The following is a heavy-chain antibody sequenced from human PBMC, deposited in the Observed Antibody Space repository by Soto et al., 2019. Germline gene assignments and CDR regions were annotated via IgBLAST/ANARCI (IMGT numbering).Heavy chain of an antibody. D-gene: IGHD2-15*01. CDR2: VSTSGRST. J-gene: IGHJ4*02. CDR3: VKQEHGLDGVAFDY. CDR1: GFIFSEST. Sequence: PGGSLRLSCSASGFIFSESTIYWVRQVPGKGLEAISAVSTSGRSTYYADSVKDRFTISRDISKNTLFLQMGSLRPEDTAIYYCVKQEHGLDGVAFDYWGQGTQVTVSS. V-gene: IGHV3-64D*06.